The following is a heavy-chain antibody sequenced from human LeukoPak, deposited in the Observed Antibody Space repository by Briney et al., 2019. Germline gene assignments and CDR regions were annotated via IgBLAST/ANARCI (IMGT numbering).Heavy chain of an antibody. Sequence: GGSLRLSCAASGFTFSSYAMNWVRQAPGKGLEWVSGISAGGGSTYYADSVKGRFTISRDNSKNTLYLQMNSLRAEDTAVYYCAKDGSGYYDSSGYYYAFDIWGQGTMVTVSS. J-gene: IGHJ3*02. V-gene: IGHV3-23*01. CDR2: ISAGGGST. CDR1: GFTFSSYA. D-gene: IGHD3-22*01. CDR3: AKDGSGYYDSSGYYYAFDI.